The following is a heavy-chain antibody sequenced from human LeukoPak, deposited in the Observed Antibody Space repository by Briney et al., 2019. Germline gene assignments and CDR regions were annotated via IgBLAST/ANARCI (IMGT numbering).Heavy chain of an antibody. Sequence: PSETLSLTCAVSGGSISSSNWWSWVRQPPGKGLEWIGEIYHSGSTNYNPSLKSRVTISVDKSKNQFSLKLSSVTAADTAVYYCARGVYCSSTSCYTPFDYWGQGTLVTVSS. CDR3: ARGVYCSSTSCYTPFDY. CDR1: GGSISSSNW. CDR2: IYHSGST. D-gene: IGHD2-2*02. V-gene: IGHV4-4*02. J-gene: IGHJ4*02.